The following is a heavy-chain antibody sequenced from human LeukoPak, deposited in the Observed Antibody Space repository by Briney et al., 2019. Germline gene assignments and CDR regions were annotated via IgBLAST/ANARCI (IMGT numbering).Heavy chain of an antibody. V-gene: IGHV4-59*01. J-gene: IGHJ4*02. Sequence: SETLSLTCTVSGGSISSYYWSWIRQPPGKGLEWIGYIYYSGSTNYNPSLKSRVTISVDTSKNQFSLKLSSATAADTAVYYCARGTYGDYSVYFDYWGQGTLVTVSS. D-gene: IGHD4-17*01. CDR1: GGSISSYY. CDR3: ARGTYGDYSVYFDY. CDR2: IYYSGST.